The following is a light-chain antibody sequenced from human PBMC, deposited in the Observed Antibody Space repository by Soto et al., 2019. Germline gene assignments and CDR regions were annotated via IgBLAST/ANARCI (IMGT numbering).Light chain of an antibody. Sequence: QSVLTQPASVSGSPGQSITISCTGTSSDVGGYNYVSWSQQHPGKAPQLMIYEVSKRPSGVSNRFSGSKSGNTASLTISGLQAEDEADYYCSSYTSSSTYVFGTGTKATVL. CDR2: EVS. CDR3: SSYTSSSTYV. CDR1: SSDVGGYNY. V-gene: IGLV2-14*01. J-gene: IGLJ1*01.